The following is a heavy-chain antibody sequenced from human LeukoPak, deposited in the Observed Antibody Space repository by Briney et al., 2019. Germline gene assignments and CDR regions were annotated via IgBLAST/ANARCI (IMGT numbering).Heavy chain of an antibody. CDR3: ARYTAAGTYFDY. Sequence: GGSLRLSCAASGFNFANHAMSWVRQTPGKGLEWVSAISGGGDITYYADSVKGRFTISRDSAKNSLYLQMNSLRAEDTAVYYCARYTAAGTYFDYWGQGTLVTVSS. V-gene: IGHV3-23*01. D-gene: IGHD6-13*01. CDR2: ISGGGDIT. CDR1: GFNFANHA. J-gene: IGHJ4*02.